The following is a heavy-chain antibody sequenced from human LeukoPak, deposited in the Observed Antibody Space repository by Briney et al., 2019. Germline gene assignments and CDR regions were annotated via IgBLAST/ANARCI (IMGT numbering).Heavy chain of an antibody. CDR3: ARAGWFGEYYFDY. V-gene: IGHV4-59*08. J-gene: IGHJ4*02. Sequence: SETLSLTCTVSGGSISSYYWSWIRQPPGKGLEWIGYIYYSGSTNYNPSLESRVTISVDTSKNQFSLKLSSVTAADTAVYYCARAGWFGEYYFDYWGQGTLVTVPS. CDR2: IYYSGST. D-gene: IGHD3-10*01. CDR1: GGSISSYY.